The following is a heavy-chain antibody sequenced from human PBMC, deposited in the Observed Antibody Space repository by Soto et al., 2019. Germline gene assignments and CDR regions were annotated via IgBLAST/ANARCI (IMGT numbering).Heavy chain of an antibody. Sequence: EVELMESGGGLVQPGGSLRLSCAASGLTLSGRSMHWVRQAPGKGLVWVSGIDNAGTDSTYADSVKGRFTSSRDNAKNMLYLQMNSLRVEDTAVYYCARGWFGPDVWGKGTPVTVSS. CDR2: IDNAGTDS. J-gene: IGHJ6*04. CDR3: ARGWFGPDV. D-gene: IGHD3-10*01. CDR1: GLTLSGRS. V-gene: IGHV3-74*01.